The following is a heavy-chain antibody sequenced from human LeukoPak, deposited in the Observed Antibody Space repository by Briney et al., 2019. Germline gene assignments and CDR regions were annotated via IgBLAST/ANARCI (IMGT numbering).Heavy chain of an antibody. CDR2: MNPNSGNT. V-gene: IGHV1-8*01. D-gene: IGHD3-3*01. Sequence: ASVKVSCKASGYTFTSYDINWARQATGQGLERMGWMNPNSGNTGYAQKFQGRVTMTGNTSIGTAYMELSGLRSEDTAVYYCAREEWVGRLYYGMDVWGQGTTVTVSS. J-gene: IGHJ6*02. CDR1: GYTFTSYD. CDR3: AREEWVGRLYYGMDV.